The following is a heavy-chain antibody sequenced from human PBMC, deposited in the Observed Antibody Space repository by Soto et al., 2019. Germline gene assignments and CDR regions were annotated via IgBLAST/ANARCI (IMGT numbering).Heavy chain of an antibody. Sequence: EVQLVESGGGLVQPGGSLRLSCAASGFTFSDYWMHWVRQAPGKGLVWVSRINSDGSGRSYADSVKGRFTISRDNAKNTLYLQMNSLRGEDTAVYYCSGDPGRGYDSGPLDSWGQGSLVTVSS. D-gene: IGHD5-12*01. CDR2: INSDGSGR. CDR1: GFTFSDYW. CDR3: SGDPGRGYDSGPLDS. V-gene: IGHV3-74*01. J-gene: IGHJ4*02.